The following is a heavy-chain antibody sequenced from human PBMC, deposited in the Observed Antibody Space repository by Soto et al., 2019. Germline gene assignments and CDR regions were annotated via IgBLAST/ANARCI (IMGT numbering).Heavy chain of an antibody. Sequence: EVQLLESGGGLVQPGGSLRLSCAASGFTFSSYAMSWVRQAPGKGLEWVSAISGSGGSTYYADSVKGRFNISRDNSKNTLYLQMNSLRAEDTAVYYCAKLTQPQGFFDYWGQGTLVTVFS. J-gene: IGHJ4*02. CDR1: GFTFSSYA. CDR3: AKLTQPQGFFDY. D-gene: IGHD2-2*01. V-gene: IGHV3-23*01. CDR2: ISGSGGST.